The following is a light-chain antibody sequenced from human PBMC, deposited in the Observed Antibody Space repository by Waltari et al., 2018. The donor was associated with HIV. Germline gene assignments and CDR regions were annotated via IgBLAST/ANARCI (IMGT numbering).Light chain of an antibody. CDR3: NSYAGSNNWV. V-gene: IGLV2-8*01. CDR1: SSAVGGSKY. J-gene: IGLJ3*02. Sequence: QSALTQPPSASGSPGHSVTISCTGTSSAVGGSKYVPWYQQHPGKAPKLMIYEVNKRPSGVPDRFSGSKSANTASLTVSGLQADDEADYYCNSYAGSNNWVFGGGTKLTVL. CDR2: EVN.